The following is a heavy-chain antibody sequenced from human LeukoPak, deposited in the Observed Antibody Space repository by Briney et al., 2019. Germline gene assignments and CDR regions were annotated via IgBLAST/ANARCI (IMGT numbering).Heavy chain of an antibody. Sequence: SQTLSLTCTVSGGSISSGSYYWSWIRQPAGKGLEWIGRIYTSGSTNYNPSLKSRVTISVDTSKNQFSLKLSPVTAADTAVYYCAEGYYDFWSGSRALNAFDIWGQGTMVTVSS. J-gene: IGHJ3*02. V-gene: IGHV4-61*02. CDR2: IYTSGST. CDR1: GGSISSGSYY. CDR3: AEGYYDFWSGSRALNAFDI. D-gene: IGHD3-3*01.